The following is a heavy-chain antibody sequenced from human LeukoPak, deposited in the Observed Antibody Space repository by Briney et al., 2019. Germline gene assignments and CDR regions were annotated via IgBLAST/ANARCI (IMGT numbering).Heavy chain of an antibody. Sequence: ASVKVSCKASGYTFTSYDINWVRQATGQGLEWMGWINPNSGDTNCAQKFQSRVTLTRDTSISTVYMELSSLISEDTTVYYCASGIVGAGYYYYMDVWGKGTTVTVSS. CDR3: ASGIVGAGYYYYMDV. J-gene: IGHJ6*03. CDR1: GYTFTSYD. D-gene: IGHD1-26*01. CDR2: INPNSGDT. V-gene: IGHV1-2*02.